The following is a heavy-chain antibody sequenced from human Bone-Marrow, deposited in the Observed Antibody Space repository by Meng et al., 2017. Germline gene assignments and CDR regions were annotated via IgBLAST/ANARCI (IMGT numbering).Heavy chain of an antibody. CDR2: ISSSGSTI. CDR1: GFTFSSYE. J-gene: IGHJ4*02. V-gene: IGHV3-48*03. CDR3: ARHDYDSSGYYYS. Sequence: SPKISGAASGFTFSSYEMNWVRQAPGKGLEGVSYISSSGSTIYYADSVKGRFTISRDNAKNSLYLQMDSLRAEDTAVYYCARHDYDSSGYYYSWGQGTLVTVSS. D-gene: IGHD3-22*01.